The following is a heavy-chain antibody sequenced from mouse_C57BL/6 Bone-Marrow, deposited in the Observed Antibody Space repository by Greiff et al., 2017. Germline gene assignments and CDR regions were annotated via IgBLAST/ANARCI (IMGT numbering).Heavy chain of an antibody. CDR2: IHPNSGST. V-gene: IGHV1-64*01. Sequence: VQLQQPGAELVKPGASVKLSCKASGYTFTSYWMHWVKQRPGQGLEWIGMIHPNSGSTNYNEKFKSKATLTVDKSSSTAYMQLSSLTSEDSAVYYCARPLSTTVVAHYAMDYWGQGTSVTVSA. CDR3: ARPLSTTVVAHYAMDY. D-gene: IGHD1-1*01. CDR1: GYTFTSYW. J-gene: IGHJ4*01.